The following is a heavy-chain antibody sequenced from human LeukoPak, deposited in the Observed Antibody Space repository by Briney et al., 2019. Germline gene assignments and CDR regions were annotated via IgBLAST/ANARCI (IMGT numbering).Heavy chain of an antibody. CDR2: IYSSGST. Sequence: SETLSLTCTVTGASITYNFWNWFRQPAGKGLEWIGRIYSSGSTKYNPSLKSRVIMSVDTSKNQFSLNLSPVTAADTAVYFCARDLSGTDAFNVWGQGTMVTVSS. D-gene: IGHD1-14*01. CDR3: ARDLSGTDAFNV. V-gene: IGHV4-4*07. J-gene: IGHJ3*01. CDR1: GASITYNF.